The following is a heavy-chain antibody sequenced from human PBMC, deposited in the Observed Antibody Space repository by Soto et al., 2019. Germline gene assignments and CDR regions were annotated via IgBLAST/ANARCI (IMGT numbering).Heavy chain of an antibody. J-gene: IGHJ6*02. Sequence: QVQLVESGGGLVKPGGSLRLSCAASGFTFSDYYMSWIRQAPGKGLEWVSYISSSGFTIYYADSVKGRFTISRGNAMNSLYLQMNSLRAEDTALYYCARATLRGTEGYYYGLDVWGQGTTVTVSS. D-gene: IGHD3-10*01. V-gene: IGHV3-11*01. CDR2: ISSSGFTI. CDR3: ARATLRGTEGYYYGLDV. CDR1: GFTFSDYY.